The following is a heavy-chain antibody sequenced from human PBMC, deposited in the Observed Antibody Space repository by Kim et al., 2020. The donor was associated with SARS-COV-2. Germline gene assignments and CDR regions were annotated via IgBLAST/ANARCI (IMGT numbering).Heavy chain of an antibody. CDR2: INPNSGGT. CDR3: ASGPDYDYDRDNWFDP. CDR1: GYTFTGYY. D-gene: IGHD3-22*01. J-gene: IGHJ5*02. Sequence: ASVKVSCKASGYTFTGYYMHWVRQAPGQGLEWMGWINPNSGGTNYAQKFQGRVTMTRDTSISTAYMELSRLRSDDTAVYYCASGPDYDYDRDNWFDPWGQGTLVTVSS. V-gene: IGHV1-2*02.